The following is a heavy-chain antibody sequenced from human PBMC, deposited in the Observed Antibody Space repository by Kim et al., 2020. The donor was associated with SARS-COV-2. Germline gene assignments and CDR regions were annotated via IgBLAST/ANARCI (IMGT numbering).Heavy chain of an antibody. Sequence: SVKVSCKASGGTFSSYAISWVRQAPGQGLEWMGGIIPIFGTANYAQKFQGRVTITADESTSTAYMELSSLRSEDTAVYYCASVVGATNWGWFDPWGQGTLVTVSS. CDR3: ASVVGATNWGWFDP. D-gene: IGHD1-26*01. V-gene: IGHV1-69*13. CDR2: IIPIFGTA. J-gene: IGHJ5*02. CDR1: GGTFSSYA.